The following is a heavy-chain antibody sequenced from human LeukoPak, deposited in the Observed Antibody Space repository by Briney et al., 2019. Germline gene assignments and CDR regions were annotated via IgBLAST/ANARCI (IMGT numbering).Heavy chain of an antibody. CDR1: GFTFSSYG. V-gene: IGHV3-30*18. J-gene: IGHJ4*02. D-gene: IGHD3-9*01. CDR2: ISYDGSNK. CDR3: AKGGRFDWLLCPDY. Sequence: PGGSLRLSCAASGFTFSSYGMHWVRQAPGKGLEWVAVISYDGSNKYYAGSVKGRFTISRDNSKNTLYLQMNSLRAEDTAVYYCAKGGRFDWLLCPDYWGQGTLVTVSS.